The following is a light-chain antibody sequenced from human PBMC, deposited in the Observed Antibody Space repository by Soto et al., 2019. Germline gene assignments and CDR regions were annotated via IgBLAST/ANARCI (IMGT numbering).Light chain of an antibody. Sequence: DIPLTQSPSFLSASVGDRVTITCRASQGIASYLAWYQQKPGKAPKLLIYSASTLQSGVPSRFSGSGSGTEFTLTISSLQPEDFATYYCQQLNSYPPALGGGAKVEIK. J-gene: IGKJ4*01. CDR2: SAS. V-gene: IGKV1-9*01. CDR3: QQLNSYPPA. CDR1: QGIASY.